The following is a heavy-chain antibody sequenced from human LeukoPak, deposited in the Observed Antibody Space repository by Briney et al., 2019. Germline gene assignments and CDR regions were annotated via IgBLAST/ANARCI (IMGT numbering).Heavy chain of an antibody. Sequence: SETLSLTCAGSGGSISSGGYSWSWIRQPPGKGLGRIGYIYHSGSTYYNPSLKSRVTISVDRSKNQFSLKLSSVTAADTAVYYCARGPFWSGSYYGMDVWGQGTTVTVSS. V-gene: IGHV4-30-2*01. J-gene: IGHJ6*02. CDR3: ARGPFWSGSYYGMDV. D-gene: IGHD3-3*01. CDR1: GGSISSGGYS. CDR2: IYHSGST.